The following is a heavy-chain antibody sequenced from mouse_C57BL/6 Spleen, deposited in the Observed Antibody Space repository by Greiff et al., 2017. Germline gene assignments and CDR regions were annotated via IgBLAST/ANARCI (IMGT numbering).Heavy chain of an antibody. D-gene: IGHD1-1*01. J-gene: IGHJ4*01. CDR3: ARNYDGPLYAMDY. Sequence: VKLMESGPGLVQPSQSLSITCTVSGFSLTSYGVHWVRQSPGKGLEWLGVIWSGGSTDYNAAFISRLSISKDNSKSQVFFKMNSLQADDTAIYYCARNYDGPLYAMDYWGQGTSVTVSS. V-gene: IGHV2-2*01. CDR1: GFSLTSYG. CDR2: IWSGGST.